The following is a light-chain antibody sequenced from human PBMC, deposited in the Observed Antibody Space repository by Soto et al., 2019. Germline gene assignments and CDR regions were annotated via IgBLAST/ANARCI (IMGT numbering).Light chain of an antibody. CDR1: QRVSSNY. CDR3: QQCGSSLWT. V-gene: IGKV3-20*01. Sequence: EIVLTQSPGTLSLSPGERATLSCRASQRVSSNYLAWYQQKPGQAPRLLIYGASSRATGIPDRFSGSGSGTDFTLTISRLEPEDFAVYYCQQCGSSLWTFGQGTKVEVK. J-gene: IGKJ1*01. CDR2: GAS.